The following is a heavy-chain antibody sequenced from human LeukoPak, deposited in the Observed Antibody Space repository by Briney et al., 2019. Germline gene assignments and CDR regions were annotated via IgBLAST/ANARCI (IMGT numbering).Heavy chain of an antibody. D-gene: IGHD1-26*01. CDR2: INSDGSST. CDR1: GFTFSSYW. J-gene: IGHJ4*02. V-gene: IGHV3-74*01. CDR3: ARELYSGSYYGVDY. Sequence: PGGSLRLSCAASGFTFSSYWMHWVRQAPGKGLVWVSRINSDGSSTSYADSVKGRFTISRDNAKNTLHLQMNSLRAEDTAVYYCARELYSGSYYGVDYWGQGTLVTVSS.